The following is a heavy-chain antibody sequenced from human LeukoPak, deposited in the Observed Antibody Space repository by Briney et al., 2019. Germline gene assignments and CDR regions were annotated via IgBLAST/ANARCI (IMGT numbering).Heavy chain of an antibody. CDR2: ISGSDSSA. D-gene: IGHD2-8*01. J-gene: IGHJ4*01. V-gene: IGHV3-23*01. Sequence: GGSLRLSCAASGFTFTSFAVSWVRQVPGKGLEWVSTISGSDSSASYADSVKCRFTISRDSSENTLCLQMNRLRAEDTAVYYCAKDPYCTSLNSHDYFDYWGQRTLVTVSS. CDR3: AKDPYCTSLNSHDYFDY. CDR1: GFTFTSFA.